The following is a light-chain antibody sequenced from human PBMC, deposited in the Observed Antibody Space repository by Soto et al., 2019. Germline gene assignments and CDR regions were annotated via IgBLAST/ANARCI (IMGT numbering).Light chain of an antibody. Sequence: QSVLTQPASVSGSPGQSITISCTGTSSDIGGYNSVSWYQQHPGKAPKLVIHEVSYRPSGVSSRFSGSKSGNTASLTISGLQAEDEAEYHCCSYTNRATYVFGTGTKATVL. CDR3: CSYTNRATYV. V-gene: IGLV2-14*01. CDR1: SSDIGGYNS. CDR2: EVS. J-gene: IGLJ1*01.